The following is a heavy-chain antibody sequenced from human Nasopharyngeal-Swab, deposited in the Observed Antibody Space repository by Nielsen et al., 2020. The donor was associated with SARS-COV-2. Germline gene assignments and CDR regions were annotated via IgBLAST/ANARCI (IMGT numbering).Heavy chain of an antibody. V-gene: IGHV4-39*07. J-gene: IGHJ5*02. Sequence: WIRQPPGKGLEWIGSIYYSGSTYYNPSLKSRVTISVDISKNQFSLKLNSVTAADTAVYYCARYRSSNGWPQGNWFDPWGQGTLVTVSS. CDR3: ARYRSSNGWPQGNWFDP. D-gene: IGHD6-19*01. CDR2: IYYSGST.